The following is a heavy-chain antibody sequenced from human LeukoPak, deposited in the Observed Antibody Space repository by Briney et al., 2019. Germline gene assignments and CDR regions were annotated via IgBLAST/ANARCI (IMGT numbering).Heavy chain of an antibody. V-gene: IGHV3-30*18. CDR3: AKENQEWANLGISGFLWHVPTAGYYYGMDV. Sequence: GGSLRLSCPPSGFTFTIQGMHWVRHPPGNWLEWQAFISYDGSNKYYTDSVKGRFTISRDNSKNTLYLEMNSLRAEDTAVYYCAKENQEWANLGISGFLWHVPTAGYYYGMDVWGQGTTVTVSS. CDR1: GFTFTIQG. J-gene: IGHJ6*02. D-gene: IGHD3-3*01. CDR2: ISYDGSNK.